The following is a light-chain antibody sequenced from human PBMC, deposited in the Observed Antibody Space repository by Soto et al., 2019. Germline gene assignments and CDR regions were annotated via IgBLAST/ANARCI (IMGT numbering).Light chain of an antibody. CDR3: GTWDSSLSDGGV. CDR2: DNN. Sequence: QSVLRHPPSVPSAPGHKVTICCSGSSSNIGNNYVSWYQQLPGTAPKLLIYDNNKRPSGIPDRFSGPKSGTSATLGITGLQTGDEADYYCGTWDSSLSDGGVFGTGTKVTVL. V-gene: IGLV1-51*01. CDR1: SSNIGNNY. J-gene: IGLJ1*01.